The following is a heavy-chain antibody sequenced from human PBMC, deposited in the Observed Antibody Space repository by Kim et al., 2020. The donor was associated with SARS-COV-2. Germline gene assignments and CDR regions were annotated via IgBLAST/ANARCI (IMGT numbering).Heavy chain of an antibody. CDR2: VSGTGDAN. D-gene: IGHD3-22*01. CDR3: AKHSSGSYRPFDY. CDR1: GFAFITCA. Sequence: GGSLRLSCAASGFAFITCAMSWVRQAPGKGPEWVSTVSGTGDANFYADSVKGRFTVSRDNSKNTLYLQMNSLRAEDTALYYCAKHSSGSYRPFDYWGQGNLVTVSS. V-gene: IGHV3-23*01. J-gene: IGHJ4*02.